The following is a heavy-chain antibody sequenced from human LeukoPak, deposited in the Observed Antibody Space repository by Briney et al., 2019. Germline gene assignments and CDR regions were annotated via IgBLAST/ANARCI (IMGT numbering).Heavy chain of an antibody. J-gene: IGHJ4*02. CDR1: GFTFSSYA. Sequence: HPGRSLRLSCAASGFTFSSYAMHWVRQAPGKGLEWVSHITASGTAMFYADSVKGRFTISRDNAKNSLYLQMNSLRDEDTAVYYCASSGSYRFDYWGQGTLVTVSS. CDR3: ASSGSYRFDY. V-gene: IGHV3-48*02. CDR2: ITASGTAM. D-gene: IGHD1-26*01.